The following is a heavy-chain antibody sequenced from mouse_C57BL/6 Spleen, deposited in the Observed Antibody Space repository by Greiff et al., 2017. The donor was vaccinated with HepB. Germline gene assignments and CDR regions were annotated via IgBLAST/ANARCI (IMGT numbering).Heavy chain of an antibody. V-gene: IGHV1-15*01. D-gene: IGHD2-3*01. J-gene: IGHJ2*01. CDR1: GYTFTDYE. CDR3: TRRIYDGYFDY. Sequence: VQLVESGAELVRPGASVTLSCKASGYTFTDYEMHWVKQTPVHGLEWIGAIDPETGGTAYNQKFKGKAILTADKSSSTAYMELRSLTSEDSAVYYCTRRIYDGYFDYWGQGTTLTVSS. CDR2: IDPETGGT.